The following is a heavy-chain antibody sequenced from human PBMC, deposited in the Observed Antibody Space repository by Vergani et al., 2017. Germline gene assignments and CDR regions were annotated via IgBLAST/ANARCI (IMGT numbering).Heavy chain of an antibody. CDR2: IYTSGST. CDR3: ARSYCSGGSCYVGCAFDI. Sequence: QVQLQESGPGLVKPSETLSLTCTVSGGSISSYYWSWIRQPAGKGLEWIGRIYTSGSTNYNPSLKSRVTMSVDTSKNQFSLKLSSVTAADTAVYYCARSYCSGGSCYVGCAFDIWGQGTMVTVSS. V-gene: IGHV4-4*07. D-gene: IGHD2-15*01. J-gene: IGHJ3*02. CDR1: GGSISSYY.